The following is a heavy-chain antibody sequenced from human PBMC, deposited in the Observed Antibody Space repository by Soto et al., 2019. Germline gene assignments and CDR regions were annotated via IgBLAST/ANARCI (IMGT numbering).Heavy chain of an antibody. Sequence: SETLSLTCAVSGGSISSGCYSWSRIRQPPGKGLEWIGYIFHSGSPYYNPSLKSRVTISVDKSKNQFSLKLSSVTAADTAVYYCARAHYGDYGYGMDVWGQGTTVTVSS. CDR1: GGSISSGCYS. V-gene: IGHV4-30-2*01. CDR2: IFHSGSP. D-gene: IGHD4-17*01. CDR3: ARAHYGDYGYGMDV. J-gene: IGHJ6*02.